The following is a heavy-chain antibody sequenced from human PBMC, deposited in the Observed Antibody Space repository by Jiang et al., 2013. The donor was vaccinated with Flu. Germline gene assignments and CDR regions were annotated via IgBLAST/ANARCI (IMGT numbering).Heavy chain of an antibody. Sequence: KPTQTLTLTCTFSGFSLSTSGVGVGWIRQPPGKALEWLALIYWDDDKRYSPSLKSRLTITKDTSKNQVVLTMTNMDPVDTATYYCAHLLAWDYYDSSGYYNYWGQGTLVTVSS. V-gene: IGHV2-5*02. CDR3: AHLLAWDYYDSSGYYNY. CDR1: GFSLSTSGVG. J-gene: IGHJ4*02. D-gene: IGHD3-22*01. CDR2: IYWDDDK.